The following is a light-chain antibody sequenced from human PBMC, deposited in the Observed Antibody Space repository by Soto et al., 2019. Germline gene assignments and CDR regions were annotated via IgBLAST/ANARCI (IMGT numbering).Light chain of an antibody. Sequence: QLVLTQPASVSGSPGQSITISCTGTSSDVGGYNFVSWYQQHPGKAPKLMIYDVTNRPSGVSNRFSGSKSGNTASLTISGLQAEDEADYYCSSCTSSSTLVFGGGTNLTVL. CDR3: SSCTSSSTLV. V-gene: IGLV2-14*01. CDR2: DVT. J-gene: IGLJ2*01. CDR1: SSDVGGYNF.